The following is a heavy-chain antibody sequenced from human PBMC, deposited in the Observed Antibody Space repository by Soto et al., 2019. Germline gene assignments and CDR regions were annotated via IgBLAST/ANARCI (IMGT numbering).Heavy chain of an antibody. CDR3: ARERLKDDYVWGSYRYFDY. Sequence: SETLSVTCTVSGGSISSGGYYWSWIRQHPGKGLEWIGYIYYSGSTYYNPSLKSRVTISVDTSKNQFSLKLSSVTAADTAVYYCARERLKDDYVWGSYRYFDYWGQGTLVTVSS. CDR1: GGSISSGGYY. D-gene: IGHD3-16*02. CDR2: IYYSGST. J-gene: IGHJ4*02. V-gene: IGHV4-31*03.